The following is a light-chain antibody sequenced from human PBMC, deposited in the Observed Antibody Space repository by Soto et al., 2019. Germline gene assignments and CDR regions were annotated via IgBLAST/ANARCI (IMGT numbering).Light chain of an antibody. J-gene: IGKJ1*01. CDR3: QDSSTSPWP. V-gene: IGKV3-20*01. Sequence: LTQSPGTLSLSPGERATLSCRAVQSVTSTYMAWYQQKPGQAPRLLIYATSFRATGIPDRFRGSGSGTDFTLTISSLEPEDSAVYYCQDSSTSPWPFGQGTKVEIK. CDR2: ATS. CDR1: QSVTSTY.